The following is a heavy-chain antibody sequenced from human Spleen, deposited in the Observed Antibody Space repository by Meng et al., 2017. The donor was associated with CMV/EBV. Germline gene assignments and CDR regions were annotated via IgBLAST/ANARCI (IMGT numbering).Heavy chain of an antibody. Sequence: QGQLVESGGGLVKPGVSRRISCAASGFRFSDYYMMWIRQAPGKGLEWISYISSNGRSTNYADSVKGRFTISRDNAKNSLYLQMNSLRAEDTAVYYCARETYGYGDYWGQGTLVTVSS. CDR1: GFRFSDYY. D-gene: IGHD5-18*01. J-gene: IGHJ4*02. V-gene: IGHV3-11*05. CDR2: ISSNGRST. CDR3: ARETYGYGDY.